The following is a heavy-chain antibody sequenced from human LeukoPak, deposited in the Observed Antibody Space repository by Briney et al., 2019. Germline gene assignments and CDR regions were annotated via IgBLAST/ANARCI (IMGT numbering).Heavy chain of an antibody. J-gene: IGHJ4*02. D-gene: IGHD5-12*01. Sequence: GGSLRLSCAASGFTFSSNALTWVRQAPGKGLEWVSTINSSGGSTYYADSVRGRFTISRDDSKNTLFLQMNSLRAEDKAVYYCAKGRGIVASTNFDYWARGPLVTVSS. CDR3: AKGRGIVASTNFDY. CDR1: GFTFSSNA. V-gene: IGHV3-23*01. CDR2: INSSGGST.